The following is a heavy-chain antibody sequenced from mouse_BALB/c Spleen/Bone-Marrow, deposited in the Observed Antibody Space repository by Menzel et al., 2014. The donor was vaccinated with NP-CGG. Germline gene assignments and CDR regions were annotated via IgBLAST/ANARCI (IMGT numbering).Heavy chain of an antibody. V-gene: IGHV1-69*02. J-gene: IGHJ4*01. D-gene: IGHD2-14*01. Sequence: QVQLQQSGAELVRPGASVKVSCKASGYTFTNYWINWVRQRPGQGLEWIGNIYSSDSYSNYNQKFKDKATLTVDKSSSTAYMQLSSPTSEDSAVYYCTRRDRYDYYGVDYWGQGTSVTVSS. CDR1: GYTFTNYW. CDR3: TRRDRYDYYGVDY. CDR2: IYSSDSYS.